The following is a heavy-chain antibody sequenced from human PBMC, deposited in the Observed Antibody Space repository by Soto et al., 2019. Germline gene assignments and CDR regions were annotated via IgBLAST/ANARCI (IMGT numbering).Heavy chain of an antibody. D-gene: IGHD4-17*01. J-gene: IGHJ6*03. CDR2: IYSGGST. V-gene: IGHV3-66*01. CDR1: GFTVSSNY. CDR3: ARASQSASLGDYGDYYYYYYMDV. Sequence: GGSLRLSCAASGFTVSSNYMSWVRQAPGKGLEWVSVIYSGGSTYYEDSVKGRFTITMANSKNTLYLKMNGLRAEDTAVYYCARASQSASLGDYGDYYYYYYMDVWGKGTTVTVSS.